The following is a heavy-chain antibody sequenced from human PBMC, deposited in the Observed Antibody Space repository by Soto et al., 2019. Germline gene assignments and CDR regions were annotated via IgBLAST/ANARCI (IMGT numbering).Heavy chain of an antibody. D-gene: IGHD3-9*01. CDR1: GGSISSGGYY. CDR2: IYYSGST. V-gene: IGHV4-31*03. CDR3: ARSGYYDILTGYYKEYYFDY. J-gene: IGHJ4*02. Sequence: QVQLQESGPGLVKPSQTLSLTCTVSGGSISSGGYYWSWIRQHPGKGLEWIGYIYYSGSTYYNPSLKSRVTISVDTSKYQFSLKLSSVTAADTAVYYCARSGYYDILTGYYKEYYFDYWGQGTLVTVSS.